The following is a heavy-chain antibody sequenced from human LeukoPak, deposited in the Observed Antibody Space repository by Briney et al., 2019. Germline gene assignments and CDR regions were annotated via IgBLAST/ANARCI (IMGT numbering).Heavy chain of an antibody. CDR3: ARGRRMVPGVIILEHYYYMDV. J-gene: IGHJ6*03. CDR1: GYTFTSYD. D-gene: IGHD3-10*01. Sequence: ASVKVSCKASGYTFTSYDINWVRQATGQGLEWMGWMNPNSGNTGYAQKFQGRVTITRNTSISTAYMELSSLRSEDTAVYYCARGRRMVPGVIILEHYYYMDVWGKGTTVTVSS. CDR2: MNPNSGNT. V-gene: IGHV1-8*03.